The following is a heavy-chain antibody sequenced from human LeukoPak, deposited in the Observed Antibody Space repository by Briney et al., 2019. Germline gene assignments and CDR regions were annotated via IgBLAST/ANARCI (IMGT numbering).Heavy chain of an antibody. CDR3: ARDRAIFGVAKYYFDY. D-gene: IGHD3-3*01. V-gene: IGHV4-4*07. J-gene: IGHJ4*02. CDR1: GVSISSYY. CDR2: IYTSGST. Sequence: PSENLSRTCSVSGVSISSYYWGWIRQPAGKGREGIGRIYTSGSTNDNPSLKSGVTTSVDTSKDQFSLKLSSVSAADTAVYYCARDRAIFGVAKYYFDYWGQGTLVTVSS.